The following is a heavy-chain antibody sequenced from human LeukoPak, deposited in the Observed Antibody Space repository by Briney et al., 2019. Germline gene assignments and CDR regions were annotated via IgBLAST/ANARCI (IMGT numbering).Heavy chain of an antibody. CDR3: AKDPSIVRGVTLSYFDY. D-gene: IGHD3-10*01. CDR1: GFTFSSYA. Sequence: QAGGSLRLSCAASGFTFSSYAMSWVRQAPGKGLEWVSAISGSGGSTYYADSVKGRFTISRDNSKNTLYLQMNSLRAEDTAVYYCAKDPSIVRGVTLSYFDYWGQGTLVTVSS. CDR2: ISGSGGST. V-gene: IGHV3-23*01. J-gene: IGHJ4*03.